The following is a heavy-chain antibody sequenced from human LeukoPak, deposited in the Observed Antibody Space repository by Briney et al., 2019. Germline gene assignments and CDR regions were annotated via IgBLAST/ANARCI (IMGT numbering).Heavy chain of an antibody. Sequence: KFQGRVTITRDTSASTAYMELSSLRSEDTAVYYCARLYSAWGQGTLVTVSS. V-gene: IGHV1-3*01. J-gene: IGHJ5*02. CDR3: ARLYSA. D-gene: IGHD1-26*01.